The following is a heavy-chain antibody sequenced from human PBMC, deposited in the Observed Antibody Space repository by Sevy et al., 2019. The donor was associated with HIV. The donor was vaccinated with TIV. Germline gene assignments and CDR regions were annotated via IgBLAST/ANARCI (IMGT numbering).Heavy chain of an antibody. CDR3: AREQVTAMAVGLDY. D-gene: IGHD5-18*01. J-gene: IGHJ4*02. CDR2: ISYDGSNK. Sequence: GGSLRLSCAASGFTFSSYAMHWVRQAPGKGLEWVAVISYDGSNKYYADSVKGRFTISRDNSKNTLYLQMNSLRVEDTAVYYCAREQVTAMAVGLDYWGQGTLVTVSS. CDR1: GFTFSSYA. V-gene: IGHV3-30-3*01.